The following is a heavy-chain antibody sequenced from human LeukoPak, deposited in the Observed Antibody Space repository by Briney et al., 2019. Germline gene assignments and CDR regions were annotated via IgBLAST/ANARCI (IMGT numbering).Heavy chain of an antibody. D-gene: IGHD1-26*01. V-gene: IGHV4-39*01. CDR2: ISYSGST. J-gene: IGHJ4*02. CDR1: GGCISSSSYY. Sequence: SETLSLTCTVSGGCISSSSYYWGWIRQPPGKGLEWIGSISYSGSTYYNPSLKSRVTISVDTSKNQFSLKLSSVTAADTAVYYCARQVGALDYWGQGTLVTVSS. CDR3: ARQVGALDY.